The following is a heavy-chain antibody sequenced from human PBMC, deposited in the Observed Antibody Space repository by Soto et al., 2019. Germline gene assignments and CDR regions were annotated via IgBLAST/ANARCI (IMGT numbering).Heavy chain of an antibody. Sequence: GESLKISCKGSGYSFSTYWIGWVRQMPGKGLEWIGVIYPGDSETRYSPSFQGQVTISADKSISTAYLQWSSLKASDTAMYYCARSNLYSSSWYYYYYGMDGWGQENTVTVSS. CDR2: IYPGDSET. J-gene: IGHJ6*02. CDR3: ARSNLYSSSWYYYYYGMDG. CDR1: GYSFSTYW. V-gene: IGHV5-51*01. D-gene: IGHD6-13*01.